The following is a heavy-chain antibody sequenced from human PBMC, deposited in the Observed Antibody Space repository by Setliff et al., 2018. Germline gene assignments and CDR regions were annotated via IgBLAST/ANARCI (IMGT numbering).Heavy chain of an antibody. Sequence: PGGSLSLSCAASGFTFSSFDLSWVRQTPGKGLEWISTIRSNSPTLYYADSVQGRFTISRDNARNSLFLQMSSLRAEDTAVYYCARSLGIRDYSYFDLWGRGTLVTVPQ. CDR3: ARSLGIRDYSYFDL. J-gene: IGHJ2*01. V-gene: IGHV3-48*01. CDR1: GFTFSSFD. CDR2: IRSNSPTL. D-gene: IGHD5-12*01.